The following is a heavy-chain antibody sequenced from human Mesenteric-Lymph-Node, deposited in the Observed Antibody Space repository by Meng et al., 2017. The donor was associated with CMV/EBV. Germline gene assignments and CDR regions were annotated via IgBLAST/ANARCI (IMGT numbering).Heavy chain of an antibody. CDR2: VFDSGST. V-gene: IGHV4-61*01. Sequence: CSVSGGSVSSGSHFWSWIRQAPGKGLEYIAHVFDSGSTTYNPSLKSRVFISVSTSKNQFSLILNSVTAADTAIYYCARGPQSHLVFDSWGQGILVTVSS. CDR1: GGSVSSGSHF. CDR3: ARGPQSHLVFDS. D-gene: IGHD2-8*02. J-gene: IGHJ4*02.